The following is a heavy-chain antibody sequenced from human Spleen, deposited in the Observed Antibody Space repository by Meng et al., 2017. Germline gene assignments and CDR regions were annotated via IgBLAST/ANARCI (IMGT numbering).Heavy chain of an antibody. CDR1: GGSISSSSYY. J-gene: IGHJ6*02. V-gene: IGHV4-39*07. CDR3: AREVAVAGTAYYYYYYGMDV. D-gene: IGHD6-19*01. CDR2: IYYSGST. Sequence: SETLSLTCTVSGGSISSSSYYWGWIRQPPGKGLEWIGSIYYSGSTYYNPSLKSRVTISVDTSKNQFSLKLSSVTAADTAVYYCAREVAVAGTAYYYYYYGMDVWGQGTTVTVSS.